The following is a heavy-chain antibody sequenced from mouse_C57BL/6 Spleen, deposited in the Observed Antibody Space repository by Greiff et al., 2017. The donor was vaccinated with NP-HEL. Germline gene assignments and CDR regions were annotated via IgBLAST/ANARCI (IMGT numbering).Heavy chain of an antibody. Sequence: VQLQRPGAELVKPGASVKLSCKASGYTFTSYWMHWVKQRPGQGLEWIGMIHPNSGSTNYNEKFKSKATLTVDKSSSTAYMQLSSLTSEDSAVYYCARVNGYVYYFDYWGQGTTLTVSS. J-gene: IGHJ2*01. V-gene: IGHV1-64*01. D-gene: IGHD1-1*02. CDR2: IHPNSGST. CDR1: GYTFTSYW. CDR3: ARVNGYVYYFDY.